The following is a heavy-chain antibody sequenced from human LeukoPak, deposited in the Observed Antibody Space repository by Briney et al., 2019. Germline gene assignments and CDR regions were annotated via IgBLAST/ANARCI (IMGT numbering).Heavy chain of an antibody. V-gene: IGHV3-48*03. J-gene: IGHJ4*02. CDR2: ISSSGSAI. D-gene: IGHD3-3*01. CDR3: ARGQYYDFWSGYPRYFDY. CDR1: GFTFSSYE. Sequence: GGSLRLSCAASGFTFSSYEMNWVRQAPGKGLEWVSYISSSGSAIYYADSVKGRFTISRDNAKNSLYLQMNSLRAEDTAVYYCARGQYYDFWSGYPRYFDYWGQGTLVTVSS.